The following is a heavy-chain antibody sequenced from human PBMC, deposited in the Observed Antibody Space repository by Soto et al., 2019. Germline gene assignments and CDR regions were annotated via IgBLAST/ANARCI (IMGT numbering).Heavy chain of an antibody. V-gene: IGHV4-61*01. Sequence: SETLSLTCTVSGGSVSDGSYYWSWIRQPPGKGLEWIWYIYYSGSTNYNPSLKSRVTISVDTSKNQLSLKLTSVTPADTAVYYCARGNDPWGQGTQVTVSS. CDR2: IYYSGST. J-gene: IGHJ5*02. CDR3: ARGNDP. CDR1: GGSVSDGSYY.